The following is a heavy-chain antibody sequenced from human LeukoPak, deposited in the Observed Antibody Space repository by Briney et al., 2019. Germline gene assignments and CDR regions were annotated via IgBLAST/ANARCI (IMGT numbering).Heavy chain of an antibody. CDR3: ARGLDYYGMDV. Sequence: SETLSLTCTVSGGSIYSHYWGWIRQPPGRGLEWIGYIYYSGSTHYNPSLTSRVTISVDTSKNQFSLKLSSVTAADTAVYYCARGLDYYGMDVWGQGTTVTVSS. CDR2: IYYSGST. V-gene: IGHV4-59*11. CDR1: GGSIYSHY. J-gene: IGHJ6*02.